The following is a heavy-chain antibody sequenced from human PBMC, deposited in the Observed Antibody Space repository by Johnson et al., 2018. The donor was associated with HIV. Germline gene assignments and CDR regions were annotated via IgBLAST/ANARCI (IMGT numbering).Heavy chain of an antibody. J-gene: IGHJ3*02. CDR3: AKDLTPYSLYVDAFDI. CDR2: ISWNSGSI. D-gene: IGHD4-11*01. Sequence: VQLVESGGGLVQPGRSLRLSCAASGFTFDDYAMHWVRQAPGKGLEWVSGISWNSGSIGYADSVKGRFTISRDNAKNSLYLQMNSLRAEDTALYYCAKDLTPYSLYVDAFDIWGQGTMVTVSS. V-gene: IGHV3-9*01. CDR1: GFTFDDYA.